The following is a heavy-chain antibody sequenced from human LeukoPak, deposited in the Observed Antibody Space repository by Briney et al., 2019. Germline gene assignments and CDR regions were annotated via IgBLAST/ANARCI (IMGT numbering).Heavy chain of an antibody. CDR3: ARANGGGLDY. Sequence: ASVKVSCKASGYTFSSYTISWVRQAPGQGLEWLGIIHPTDGSTSYTQKIQGRVTMTRDTATGTVYLELSSLRSEDTAVYWCARANGGGLDYWGQGTLITVSS. J-gene: IGHJ4*02. CDR2: IHPTDGST. V-gene: IGHV1-46*01. CDR1: GYTFSSYT. D-gene: IGHD3-10*01.